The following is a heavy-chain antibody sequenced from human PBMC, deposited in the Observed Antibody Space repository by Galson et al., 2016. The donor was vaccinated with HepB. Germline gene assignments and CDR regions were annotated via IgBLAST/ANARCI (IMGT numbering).Heavy chain of an antibody. V-gene: IGHV3-48*02. CDR3: AKVGHLGEESY. D-gene: IGHD3-10*01. CDR1: GFAFSSYS. J-gene: IGHJ4*02. CDR2: INSGSSHK. Sequence: SLRLSCAASGFAFSSYSMNWVRQAPGKGLEWVSYINSGSSHKYYADSVRGRFTISRDNAKNSVDLQMNSLRDDDTAVYYCAKVGHLGEESYWGQGTLVTVSS.